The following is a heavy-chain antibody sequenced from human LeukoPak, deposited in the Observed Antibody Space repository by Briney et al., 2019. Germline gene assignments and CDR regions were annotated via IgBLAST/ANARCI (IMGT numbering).Heavy chain of an antibody. J-gene: IGHJ4*02. V-gene: IGHV3-74*01. CDR2: INSDGSST. Sequence: GGSLRLSCTASGFTFSTHSMHWVRQAPGKGPVWVSRINSDGSSTRYADSVTGRFTISRDNAKNTVYLQMNSLRAEDTAVYYCAKVLGGLWPGINYWGQGTVVTVSS. CDR1: GFTFSTHS. D-gene: IGHD2-15*01. CDR3: AKVLGGLWPGINY.